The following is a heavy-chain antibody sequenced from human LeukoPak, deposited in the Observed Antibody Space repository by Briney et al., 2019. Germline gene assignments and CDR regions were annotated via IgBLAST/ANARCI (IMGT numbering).Heavy chain of an antibody. CDR1: GGSISSSSYY. CDR2: IYYSGST. CDR3: ARDSRPPGSGSSRIDY. Sequence: SETLSLTCTVSGGSISSSSYYWGWIRQPPGKGLEWIGSIYYSGSTYYNPSLKSRVTISVDTSKNQFSLKLSSVTAADTVVYYCARDSRPPGSGSSRIDYWGQGTLVTVSS. V-gene: IGHV4-39*07. D-gene: IGHD3-10*01. J-gene: IGHJ4*02.